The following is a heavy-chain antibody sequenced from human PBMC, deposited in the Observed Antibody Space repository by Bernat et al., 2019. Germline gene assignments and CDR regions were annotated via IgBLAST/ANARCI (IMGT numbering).Heavy chain of an antibody. CDR2: IYYSGST. J-gene: IGHJ4*02. CDR3: ARLLALAAATPFDY. V-gene: IGHV4-39*01. CDR1: GGSISSSSYY. Sequence: QLQLQESGPGLVKPSETLSLTCTVSGGSISSSSYYWGWIRQPPGKGLEWIGSIYYSGSTYYNQSLKSRVTISVDTSKNQFSLKLSSVTAADTAVYYCARLLALAAATPFDYWGQGTLVTVSS. D-gene: IGHD2-15*01.